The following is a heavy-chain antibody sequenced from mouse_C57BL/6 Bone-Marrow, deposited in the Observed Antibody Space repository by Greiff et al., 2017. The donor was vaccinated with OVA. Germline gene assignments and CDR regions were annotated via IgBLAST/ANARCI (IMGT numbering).Heavy chain of an antibody. CDR2: ISNLAYSI. Sequence: EVQVVESGGGLVQPGGSLKLSCAASGFTFSDYGMAWVRQAPRKGPEWVAFISNLAYSIYYADTVTGRFTISRENAKNTLYLEMSSLRSEDTAMYYCARTYAGAMDYWGQGTSVTVSS. J-gene: IGHJ4*01. CDR3: ARTYAGAMDY. CDR1: GFTFSDYG. V-gene: IGHV5-15*01. D-gene: IGHD5-1*01.